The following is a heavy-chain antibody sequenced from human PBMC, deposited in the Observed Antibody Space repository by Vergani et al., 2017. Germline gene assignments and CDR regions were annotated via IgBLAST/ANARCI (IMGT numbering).Heavy chain of an antibody. CDR1: GGTFSSYT. V-gene: IGHV1-69*02. D-gene: IGHD6-6*01. Sequence: QVQLVQSGAEVKKPGSSVKVSCKASGGTFSSYTISWVRQAPGQGLEWMGRIIPILGIANYAQKFQGRVTITADKSTSTAYMELSSLRSEDTAVYYCATRTRSIAAHPFDYWGQGTLVTVSS. J-gene: IGHJ4*02. CDR3: ATRTRSIAAHPFDY. CDR2: IIPILGIA.